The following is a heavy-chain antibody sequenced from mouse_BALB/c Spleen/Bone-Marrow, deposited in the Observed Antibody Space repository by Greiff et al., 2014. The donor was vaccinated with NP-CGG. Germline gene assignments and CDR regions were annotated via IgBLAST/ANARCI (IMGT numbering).Heavy chain of an antibody. CDR2: ILPGGGST. D-gene: IGHD1-2*01. CDR3: ARRLLYYFDY. V-gene: IGHV1-9*01. CDR1: GYTFSTYW. Sequence: QVQLQQSGAELMKPGASVKISCKATGYTFSTYWIEWVKQRPGHGLEWIGEILPGGGSTDYNEKFKGKATFTADTSSNTAYMQLSSLTSEDSAVYYCARRLLYYFDYWGQGTTLTVSS. J-gene: IGHJ2*01.